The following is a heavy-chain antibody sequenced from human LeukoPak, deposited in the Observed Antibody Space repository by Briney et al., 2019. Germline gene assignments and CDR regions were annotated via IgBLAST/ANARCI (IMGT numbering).Heavy chain of an antibody. J-gene: IGHJ4*02. Sequence: PSQTLSLTCTVSGGSISSGGYYWSWIRQHPGKGLEWIGYIYHSGSTYYNPSLKSRVTISVDRSKNQFSLKLSSVTAADTAVYYCARELGVSSGNFDYWGQGTLVTVSS. CDR3: ARELGVSSGNFDY. V-gene: IGHV4-31*03. CDR2: IYHSGST. CDR1: GGSISSGGYY. D-gene: IGHD6-19*01.